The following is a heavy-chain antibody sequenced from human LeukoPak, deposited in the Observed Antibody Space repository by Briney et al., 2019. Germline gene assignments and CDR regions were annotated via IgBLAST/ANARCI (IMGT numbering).Heavy chain of an antibody. J-gene: IGHJ1*01. D-gene: IGHD1-26*01. CDR3: ASESGVGATRRHFQH. Sequence: PGGSLRLSCAASGFTFSSYSMNWVRQAPGKGLEWVSSISSSSSYIYYADSVKGRFTISRDNAKNSLYLQMNSLRAEDTAVYYCASESGVGATRRHFQHCVQGTLVTVSA. CDR1: GFTFSSYS. CDR2: ISSSSSYI. V-gene: IGHV3-21*01.